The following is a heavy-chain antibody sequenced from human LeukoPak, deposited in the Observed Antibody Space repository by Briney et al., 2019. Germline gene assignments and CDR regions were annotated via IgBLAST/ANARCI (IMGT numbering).Heavy chain of an antibody. CDR3: ARDISDDY. CDR1: GFTFSNHG. D-gene: IGHD1-26*01. CDR2: IWYDGSNK. V-gene: IGHV3-33*01. Sequence: PGGSLRLSCAASGFTFSNHGMHWVRQAPGKGLEWVALIWYDGSNKEYAESVKGRFTISRDNAKNSLYLQMNSLRAEDTAVYYCARDISDDYWGQGTLVTVSS. J-gene: IGHJ4*02.